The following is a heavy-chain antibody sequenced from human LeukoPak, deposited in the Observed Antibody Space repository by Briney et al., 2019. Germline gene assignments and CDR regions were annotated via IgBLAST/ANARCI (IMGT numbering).Heavy chain of an antibody. Sequence: PGGSLRLSCAASGFTFSSYAMSWVRQAPGKGLEWVSAISGSGGSTYYADSAKGRFTISRDNSKNTLYLQMNSLRAEDTAVYYCAKGSGRYYDSSGAHYDYWGQGTLVTVSS. V-gene: IGHV3-23*01. J-gene: IGHJ4*02. D-gene: IGHD3-22*01. CDR1: GFTFSSYA. CDR2: ISGSGGST. CDR3: AKGSGRYYDSSGAHYDY.